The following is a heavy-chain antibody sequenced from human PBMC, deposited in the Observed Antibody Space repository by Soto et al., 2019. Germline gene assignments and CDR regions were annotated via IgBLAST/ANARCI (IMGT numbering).Heavy chain of an antibody. Sequence: GGSLRLSCAASGFTFSSYWMSWVRQAPGKGLEWVANIKQDGSEKDYGDSVKGRFTISRDNAKNSLYLQMNSLRAEDTAVYYGARLCYDFWSGINWFDPWGQGTLVTVSS. V-gene: IGHV3-7*01. CDR1: GFTFSSYW. CDR2: IKQDGSEK. J-gene: IGHJ5*02. D-gene: IGHD3-3*01. CDR3: ARLCYDFWSGINWFDP.